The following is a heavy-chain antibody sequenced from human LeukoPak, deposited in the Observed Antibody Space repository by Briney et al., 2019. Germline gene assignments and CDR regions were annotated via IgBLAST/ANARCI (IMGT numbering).Heavy chain of an antibody. CDR3: AREDYYGSGNYVAWGGAFDV. CDR1: GFSFSDYW. D-gene: IGHD3-10*01. CDR2: IKQDGSEE. J-gene: IGHJ3*01. V-gene: IGHV3-7*01. Sequence: PGGSLRLSCAASGFSFSDYWMSWVCQAPGKGLEWVANIKQDGSEEYYVDSVKGRFTISRDNAKNSLYLQMNSLRAEDTAVHYCAREDYYGSGNYVAWGGAFDVWGQGTTVTVSS.